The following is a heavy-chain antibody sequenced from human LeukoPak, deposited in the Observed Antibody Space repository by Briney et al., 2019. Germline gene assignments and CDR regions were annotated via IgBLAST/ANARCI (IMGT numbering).Heavy chain of an antibody. J-gene: IGHJ4*02. D-gene: IGHD3-10*01. V-gene: IGHV4-39*01. CDR3: ARRLMVRGVISY. Sequence: RPSETLSLTCTVSGGSISSSSYYWGWIRQPPGKGLERIGSIYYSGNTYYNPSLKSRVTISVDTSKNQFSLKLSSVTAADTAVYYCARRLMVRGVISYWGQGTLVTVSS. CDR2: IYYSGNT. CDR1: GGSISSSSYY.